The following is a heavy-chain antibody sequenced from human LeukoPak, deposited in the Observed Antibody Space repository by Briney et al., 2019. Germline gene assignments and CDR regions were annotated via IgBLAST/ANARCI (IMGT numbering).Heavy chain of an antibody. CDR3: AKGRAAAGTFDY. J-gene: IGHJ4*02. V-gene: IGHV3-23*01. Sequence: GSLRLSCAASGFTFSNYAMSCVRQAPGKGLEWVSAISGSGGGTYYADSVKGRFTISRDNSKSTLYLQMNSLRAEDTAVYYCAKGRAAAGTFDYWGQGTLVTVSS. D-gene: IGHD6-13*01. CDR1: GFTFSNYA. CDR2: ISGSGGGT.